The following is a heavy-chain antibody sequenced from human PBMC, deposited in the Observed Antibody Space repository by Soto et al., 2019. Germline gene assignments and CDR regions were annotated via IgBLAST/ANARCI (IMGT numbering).Heavy chain of an antibody. Sequence: SETLSLTFAGYGGSFSGYYWTWIRQPPGTGLEWIGEINHSGSTNYNPSLKSRVTISVDTSKNQFSLKLSSVTAADTAVYYCARHLGYDSGGYYWSWFDPWGQGTLVTVSS. CDR3: ARHLGYDSGGYYWSWFDP. J-gene: IGHJ5*02. D-gene: IGHD3-22*01. V-gene: IGHV4-34*01. CDR2: INHSGST. CDR1: GGSFSGYY.